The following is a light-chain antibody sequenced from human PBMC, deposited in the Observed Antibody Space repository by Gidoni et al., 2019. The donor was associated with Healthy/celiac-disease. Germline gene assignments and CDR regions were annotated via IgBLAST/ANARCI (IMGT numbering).Light chain of an antibody. V-gene: IGKV3-11*01. CDR2: DAS. CDR1: QSVSSY. CDR3: QQRSNWPPFT. J-gene: IGKJ3*01. Sequence: EIVLTQSPATLSLSPGERATLSCRASQSVSSYLAWYQQKPGQAPRLLIYDASNRATGIPARFSGSGSGTDFTLTISGLEPEDFAVYYCQQRSNWPPFTFXPXTKVDIK.